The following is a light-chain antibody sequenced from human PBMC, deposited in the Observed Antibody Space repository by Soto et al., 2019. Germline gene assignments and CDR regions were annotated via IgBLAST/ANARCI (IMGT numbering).Light chain of an antibody. CDR1: QAIKNY. Sequence: DIQMTQSPSSLSASVGDRVTITCQASQAIKNYLNWYQQKSGKAPKLLIYDASDLETGVPSRSSGSGSGTDFTFTINSLQPEDIATYYCQQYDNLPLTFGGGTKVEIK. CDR3: QQYDNLPLT. CDR2: DAS. V-gene: IGKV1-33*01. J-gene: IGKJ4*01.